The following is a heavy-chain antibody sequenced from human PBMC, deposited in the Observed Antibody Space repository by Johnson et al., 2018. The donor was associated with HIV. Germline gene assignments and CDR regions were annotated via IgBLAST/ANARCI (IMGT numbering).Heavy chain of an antibody. J-gene: IGHJ3*02. Sequence: VQLVESGGGLVQPGGSLRLSCAASGFTFSSYAMSWVRQAPGKGLEWVSAISGSIGYADSVKGRFTISRDNAKNSLYLQMNSLRAEDTTVYYCAKDVQASREVAFDIWGQGTMVTVSS. D-gene: IGHD3-10*02. CDR1: GFTFSSYA. CDR2: ISGSI. CDR3: AKDVQASREVAFDI. V-gene: IGHV3-23*04.